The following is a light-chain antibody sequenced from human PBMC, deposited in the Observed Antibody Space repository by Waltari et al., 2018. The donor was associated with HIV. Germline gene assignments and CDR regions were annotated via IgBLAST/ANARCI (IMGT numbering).Light chain of an antibody. J-gene: IGLJ1*01. V-gene: IGLV3-1*01. CDR2: QDI. CDR1: KLGVKY. CDR3: QAWDSSTAV. Sequence: SYELTPPPSVSVSPGQPATITCSGAKLGVKYAFWYQQKPGQSPVLVIAQDIKRPSGIPERFSGSNSGNTATLTISGTQAMDEADYYCQAWDSSTAVFGTGTKVTVL.